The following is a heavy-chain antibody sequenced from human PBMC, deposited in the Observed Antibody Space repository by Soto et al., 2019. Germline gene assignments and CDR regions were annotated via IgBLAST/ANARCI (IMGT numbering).Heavy chain of an antibody. CDR2: INPSAGTT. Sequence: GASVKVSCKASGYSFMKNYLHWLRQAPGTGLEWMGIINPSAGTTSSAQKFQGRITLGKDTSTSTVYMELNSLRSEDTAVYYCGRDRRGGGLSGGMDVWG. V-gene: IGHV1-46*01. CDR1: GYSFMKNY. D-gene: IGHD3-10*01. J-gene: IGHJ6*02. CDR3: GRDRRGGGLSGGMDV.